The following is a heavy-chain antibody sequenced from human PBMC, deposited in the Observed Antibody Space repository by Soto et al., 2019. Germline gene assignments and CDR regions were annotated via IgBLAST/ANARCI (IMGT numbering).Heavy chain of an antibody. CDR2: INPSGGST. D-gene: IGHD2-15*01. Sequence: QVQLVQSGAEVKKPGASVKVSCKASGYTFTSYYMHWVRQAPGQGLEWMGIINPSGGSTSYAQKFQGRGTMARDTSTSTVYMELSSLRSEDTAVYYCARNRQYCSGGSCDSWFEPWGQGTLVTVSS. CDR3: ARNRQYCSGGSCDSWFEP. V-gene: IGHV1-46*01. J-gene: IGHJ5*02. CDR1: GYTFTSYY.